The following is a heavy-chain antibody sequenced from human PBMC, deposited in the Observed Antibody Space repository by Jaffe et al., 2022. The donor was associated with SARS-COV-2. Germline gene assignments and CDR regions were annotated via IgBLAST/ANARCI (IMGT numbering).Heavy chain of an antibody. J-gene: IGHJ6*03. CDR1: GYTFTSYY. CDR3: ARGVATMVRGGGYYYMDV. V-gene: IGHV1-46*04. Sequence: QVQLVQSGAEVKKPGASVKVSCKASGYTFTSYYMHWVRQAPGQGLEWMGIINPSGGSTSYAQKLQGRVTMTRDTSTSTVYMELSSLRSEDTAVYYCARGVATMVRGGGYYYMDVWGKGTTVTVSS. CDR2: INPSGGST. D-gene: IGHD3-10*01.